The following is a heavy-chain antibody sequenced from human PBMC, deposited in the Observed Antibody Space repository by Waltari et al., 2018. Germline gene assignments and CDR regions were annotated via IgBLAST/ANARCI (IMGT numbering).Heavy chain of an antibody. D-gene: IGHD2-15*01. V-gene: IGHV4-4*02. J-gene: IGHJ4*02. CDR1: GDSMSSTDW. CDR2: VQRSGRT. Sequence: QLQLQESGPGLVKPSGTLSLTCAVSGDSMSSTDWWSWVRQSPGKGLEWIGQVQRSGRTNYNPSLASRGTVSIDTSTNQFSLKVTSATAADTAVYFCARDRGRGIYLDSWGQGTLVTVSP. CDR3: ARDRGRGIYLDS.